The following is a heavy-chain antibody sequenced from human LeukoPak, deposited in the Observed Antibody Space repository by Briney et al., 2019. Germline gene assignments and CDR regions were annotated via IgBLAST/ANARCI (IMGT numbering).Heavy chain of an antibody. D-gene: IGHD1-26*01. Sequence: SGGSLRLSCAASGFTFSSYWMSWVRQAPGKGLEWVANIKQDGSEKYYVDSVKGRFTISSDNAKNSLYLQMNSLRAEDTAVYYCARDLQYSGSYYTYYYYGMDVWDQGTTVTVSS. J-gene: IGHJ6*02. V-gene: IGHV3-7*01. CDR3: ARDLQYSGSYYTYYYYGMDV. CDR1: GFTFSSYW. CDR2: IKQDGSEK.